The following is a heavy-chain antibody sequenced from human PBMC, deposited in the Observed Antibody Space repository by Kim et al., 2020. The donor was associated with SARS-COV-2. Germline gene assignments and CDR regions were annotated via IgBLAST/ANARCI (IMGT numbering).Heavy chain of an antibody. J-gene: IGHJ6*02. CDR2: IYYSGST. CDR3: ARRTTVTTVWYYYYGMHV. V-gene: IGHV4-39*01. CDR1: GGSISSSSYY. Sequence: SETLSLTCTVSGGSISSSSYYWGWIRQPPGKGLEWIGSIYYSGSTYYNPSLKSRVTISVDTSKNQFSLKLSSVTAADTAVYYCARRTTVTTVWYYYYGMHVWGQGTTVTVSS. D-gene: IGHD4-17*01.